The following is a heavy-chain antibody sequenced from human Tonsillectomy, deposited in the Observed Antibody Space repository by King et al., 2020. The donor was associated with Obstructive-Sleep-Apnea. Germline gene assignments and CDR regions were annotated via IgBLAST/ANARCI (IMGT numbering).Heavy chain of an antibody. Sequence: VQLVESGGGLVQPGGSLRLSCAASGFTFSRYWMIWVRQAPGKGLEWVANIKEDGSEKYYVDSVKGRFTISRDNAKNSLYLQISSLRAEDTAVDYCAGGAYYYYGMDVWGQGTTVTVSS. CDR2: IKEDGSEK. CDR1: GFTFSRYW. CDR3: AGGAYYYYGMDV. V-gene: IGHV3-7*01. J-gene: IGHJ6*02.